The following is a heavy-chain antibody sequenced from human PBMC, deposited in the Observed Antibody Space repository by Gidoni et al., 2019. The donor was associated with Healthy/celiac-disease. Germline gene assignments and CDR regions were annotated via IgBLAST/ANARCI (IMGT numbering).Heavy chain of an antibody. CDR3: ARRGGWYAPRWYFDL. V-gene: IGHV4-34*01. CDR2: INHSGST. J-gene: IGHJ2*01. CDR1: GGSFSGYY. D-gene: IGHD6-19*01. Sequence: QVQLQQWGAGLLKPSETLSPTCAVYGGSFSGYYWSWIRQPPGKGLEWIGEINHSGSTNYNPSLKSRVTISVDTSKNQFSLKLSSVTAADTAVYYCARRGGWYAPRWYFDLWGRGTLVTVSS.